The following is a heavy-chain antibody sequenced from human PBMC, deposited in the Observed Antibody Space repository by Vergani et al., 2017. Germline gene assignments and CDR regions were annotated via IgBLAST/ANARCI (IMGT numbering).Heavy chain of an antibody. J-gene: IGHJ4*02. CDR2: ISSSSNYI. V-gene: IGHV3-21*01. CDR3: ARDRCSGGSCYLDY. D-gene: IGHD2-15*01. CDR1: GFTFSSYS. Sequence: EVQLVESGGGLVKPGGSLRLSCAASGFTFSSYSMNWVRQAPGKGLEWVSSISSSSNYIYYADSVKGRFTISRDNAKNSLYLQMNSLRAEDTAVYYCARDRCSGGSCYLDYWGQGTLVTVSS.